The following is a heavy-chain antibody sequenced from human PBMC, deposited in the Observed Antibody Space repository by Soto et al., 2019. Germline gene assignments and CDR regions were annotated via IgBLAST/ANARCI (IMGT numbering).Heavy chain of an antibody. CDR3: ARRSPSWAFDI. D-gene: IGHD2-15*01. CDR2: ISGSGSST. V-gene: IGHV3-23*01. CDR1: GFTFSNYA. J-gene: IGHJ3*02. Sequence: EVQLLESGGGLVQPGGSLRLSCAASGFTFSNYAMNWVRQAPGKGLEWVSVISGSGSSTYYADSVKGRFSISRDDSKNTLYLQMSSLRADDTAVYYCARRSPSWAFDIWGHGTMVTVSS.